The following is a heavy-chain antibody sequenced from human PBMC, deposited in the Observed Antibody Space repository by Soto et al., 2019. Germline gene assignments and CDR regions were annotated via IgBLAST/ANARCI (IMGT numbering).Heavy chain of an antibody. D-gene: IGHD3-22*01. CDR1: GGTFSSYA. V-gene: IGHV1-69*13. J-gene: IGHJ4*02. CDR3: AKGPRYDSKETLGY. Sequence: ASVKVSCKASGGTFSSYAISWVRQAPGQGLEWTGGIIPIFGTANYAQKFQGRVTITADESTSTAYMELSSLRSEDTAVYYCAKGPRYDSKETLGYWGQGTLVTVSS. CDR2: IIPIFGTA.